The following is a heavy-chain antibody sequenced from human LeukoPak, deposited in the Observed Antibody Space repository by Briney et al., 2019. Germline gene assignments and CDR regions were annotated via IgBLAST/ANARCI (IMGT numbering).Heavy chain of an antibody. CDR1: GFTFSSYW. J-gene: IGHJ4*02. CDR3: ARDRAWNYFDY. CDR2: IKPDGSEK. V-gene: IGHV3-7*01. D-gene: IGHD3-3*01. Sequence: PGGSLRLSCAASGFTFSSYWMTWVRQAPGKGLEWVANIKPDGSEKSYVDSVRGRFTISRDNAKNSLYLQMNSLRAEDTAVYYCARDRAWNYFDYWGQGTLVTVSS.